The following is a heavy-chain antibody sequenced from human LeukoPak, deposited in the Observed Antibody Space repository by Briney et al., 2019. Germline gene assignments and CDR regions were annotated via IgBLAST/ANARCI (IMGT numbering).Heavy chain of an antibody. V-gene: IGHV3-23*01. J-gene: IGHJ3*02. D-gene: IGHD3/OR15-3a*01. Sequence: GSLRLSFAASGFTFTNYAVSWVRQAPGEGLEWVSPAGSGGGTWYADFVKGRFTISRDNSGNTLSLQMNSLRVEDTAVYYCASRTWTGAGYYAFDIWGQGTMVTVSP. CDR1: GFTFTNYA. CDR2: AGSGGGT. CDR3: ASRTWTGAGYYAFDI.